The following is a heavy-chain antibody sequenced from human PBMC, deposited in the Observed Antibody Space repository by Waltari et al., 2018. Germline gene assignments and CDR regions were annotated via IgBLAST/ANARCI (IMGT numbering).Heavy chain of an antibody. V-gene: IGHV3-23*01. CDR1: GFTFSSSA. CDR3: APHLSGYDPGLDY. CDR2: SSGSGGGT. Sequence: EVQLLESGGGLVQPGGSLRLSCAASGFTFSSSAMSWVRQAPGKGLEWVSASSGSGGGTSYADSVKGRFTISRANSTNTLYLHMNSLGAEDTAVYYCAPHLSGYDPGLDYWGQGTLVTVSS. D-gene: IGHD5-12*01. J-gene: IGHJ4*02.